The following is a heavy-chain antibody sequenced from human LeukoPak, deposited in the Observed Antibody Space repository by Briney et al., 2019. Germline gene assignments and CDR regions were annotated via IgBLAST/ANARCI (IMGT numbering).Heavy chain of an antibody. V-gene: IGHV3-20*04. CDR1: GFSFSSYA. CDR2: INWNGGST. J-gene: IGHJ3*02. Sequence: PGGSLRLSCATSGFSFSSYAMSWVRQAPGKGLEWVSGINWNGGSTGYADSVKGRFTISRDNSKNTLYLQMNSPRAEDTAVYYCASEMRDDGTVVAAFDIWGQGTMVTDSS. D-gene: IGHD3-10*01. CDR3: ASEMRDDGTVVAAFDI.